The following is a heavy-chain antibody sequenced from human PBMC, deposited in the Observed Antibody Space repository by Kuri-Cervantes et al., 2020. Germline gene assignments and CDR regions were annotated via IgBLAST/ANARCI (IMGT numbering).Heavy chain of an antibody. J-gene: IGHJ4*02. CDR1: GFTFSSYS. V-gene: IGHV3-21*01. Sequence: GGSLRLSCAASGFTFSSYSMNWVRQAPGKGLEWVSSISSSSSYIYHADSVKGRFTISRDNAKNSLYLQMNSLRAEDTAAYYCARAGEILTGELEDYYFDYWGQGTLVTVSS. CDR2: ISSSSSYI. CDR3: ARAGEILTGELEDYYFDY. D-gene: IGHD3-9*01.